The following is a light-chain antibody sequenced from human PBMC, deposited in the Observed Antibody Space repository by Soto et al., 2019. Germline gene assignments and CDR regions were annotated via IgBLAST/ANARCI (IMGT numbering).Light chain of an antibody. J-gene: IGLJ2*01. V-gene: IGLV1-51*01. Sequence: QSVLTQPPSLSGTPGQRVTISCSGSTSSIAGNTVHWYQHLPETAPKLLIYDNNKRPSGIPDRFSGSKSGTSGTLDITGLQTGDEADYYCATWDGSLPGEVFGGGTQLTVL. CDR1: TSSIAGNT. CDR3: ATWDGSLPGEV. CDR2: DNN.